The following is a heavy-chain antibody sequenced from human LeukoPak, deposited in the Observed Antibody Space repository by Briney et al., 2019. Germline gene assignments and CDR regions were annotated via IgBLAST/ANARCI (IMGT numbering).Heavy chain of an antibody. CDR2: ISWNSGSI. CDR3: ARGPPYGVRSDFFDY. D-gene: IGHD4/OR15-4a*01. CDR1: GFTFDDYA. Sequence: GRSLRLSCAASGFTFDDYAMHWVRQAPGKGLEWVSGISWNSGSIGYADPVKGRFTISRDNAKNSLYLQMNSLRVEDTAVYYCARGPPYGVRSDFFDYWGQGTLVTVSS. J-gene: IGHJ4*02. V-gene: IGHV3-9*01.